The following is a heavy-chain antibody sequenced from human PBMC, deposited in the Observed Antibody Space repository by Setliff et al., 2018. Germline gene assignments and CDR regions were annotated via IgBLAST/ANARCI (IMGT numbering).Heavy chain of an antibody. V-gene: IGHV3-48*01. D-gene: IGHD4-17*01. Sequence: PGGSLRLSCAASGFTFSSYSMDWVRQAPGKGLEWVSSISSSSSTIYYADSVKGRFTISRDNAKNSLYLQMNSLRAEDTAVYYCARVGPYNLYGDGIDYWGQGTLVTVSS. J-gene: IGHJ4*02. CDR1: GFTFSSYS. CDR3: ARVGPYNLYGDGIDY. CDR2: ISSSSSTI.